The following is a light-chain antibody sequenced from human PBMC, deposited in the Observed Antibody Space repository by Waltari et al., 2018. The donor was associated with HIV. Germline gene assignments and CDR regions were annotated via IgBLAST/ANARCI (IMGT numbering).Light chain of an antibody. V-gene: IGKV3-15*01. J-gene: IGKJ3*01. CDR1: QNVSSH. CDR3: QQYSELPLT. Sequence: ESLIAQSPDTLSLSPGERATLSCRASQNVSSHLAWYHQRPGQTPRLLMYEASTRATDVPVRFSGSGSGSEFYLTISSLQSEDIGVYCCQQYSELPLTFGPGTRLNIK. CDR2: EAS.